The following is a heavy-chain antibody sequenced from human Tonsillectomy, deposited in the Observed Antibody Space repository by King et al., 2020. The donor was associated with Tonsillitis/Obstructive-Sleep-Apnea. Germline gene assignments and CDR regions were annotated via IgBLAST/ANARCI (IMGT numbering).Heavy chain of an antibody. V-gene: IGHV3-30*01. D-gene: IGHD2-2*01. CDR1: GFTFSRYA. CDR3: AGEGAWWSRPRCYLGRVDP. CDR2: ISYDGSNT. J-gene: IGHJ5*02. Sequence: HVQLVESGGGVVQPGRSLRLSCAASGFTFSRYAIHWVRQAPGKGLEWVAVISYDGSNTCYADSVKGRFTISRDNSKNTLYLQMNSLRAEDTAVYFCAGEGAWWSRPRCYLGRVDPWGQGTLVTVSS.